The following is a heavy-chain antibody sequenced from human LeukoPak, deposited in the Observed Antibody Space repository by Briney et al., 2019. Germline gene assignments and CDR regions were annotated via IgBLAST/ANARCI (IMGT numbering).Heavy chain of an antibody. CDR2: ISYDGSKK. V-gene: IGHV3-30*03. Sequence: GGSLRLSCVVSGFTFSSNHWVRQAPGKGLEWVAVISYDGSKKYYADSVKGRFTISRDSSKNTLSLQMNSLRAEDTAVYYCAREYDRVHDAFDIWGQGTMVTVSS. J-gene: IGHJ3*02. CDR1: GFTFSSN. CDR3: AREYDRVHDAFDI. D-gene: IGHD3-9*01.